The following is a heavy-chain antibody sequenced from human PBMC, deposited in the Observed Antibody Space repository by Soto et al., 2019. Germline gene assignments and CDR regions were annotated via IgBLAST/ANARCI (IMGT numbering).Heavy chain of an antibody. J-gene: IGHJ4*02. Sequence: PSETLSLTCTVSGGSISSSSYYWGWIRQPPGKGLEWIGSIYYSGSTYYNPSLKSRVTISVDTSKNQFSLKLSSVTAADTAVYYCGRRGRGYSYGYYDYWGQGTLVTVSS. CDR1: GGSISSSSYY. CDR3: GRRGRGYSYGYYDY. V-gene: IGHV4-39*01. CDR2: IYYSGST. D-gene: IGHD5-18*01.